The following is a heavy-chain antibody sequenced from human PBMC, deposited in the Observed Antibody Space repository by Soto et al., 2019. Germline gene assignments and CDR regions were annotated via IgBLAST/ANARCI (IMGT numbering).Heavy chain of an antibody. V-gene: IGHV3-30-3*01. J-gene: IGHJ4*02. CDR2: MSYDGNQK. Sequence: GSLRLSCAASGFTFSRYAIHWVRRAPGKGLEWVTVMSYDGNQKHYADSVKGRFTVSRDDSENTVFLQMTSLRPEDTATYYCAKDRYFDSYYLDSWGQGTLVTVSS. D-gene: IGHD3-9*01. CDR1: GFTFSRYA. CDR3: AKDRYFDSYYLDS.